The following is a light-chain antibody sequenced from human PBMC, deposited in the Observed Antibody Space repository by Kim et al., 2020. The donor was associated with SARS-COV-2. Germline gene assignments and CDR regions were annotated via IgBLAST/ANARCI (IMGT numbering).Light chain of an antibody. CDR3: QTWGTDTDVV. Sequence: VKLTCTRSSGHNNYAIAWHQQQPEKGPRYLMKLNSDGSHTKGDGIPDRFSGSSSGAERYLTISSLQSADEADYYCQTWGTDTDVVFGGGTQLTVL. CDR2: LNSDGSH. V-gene: IGLV4-69*01. J-gene: IGLJ2*01. CDR1: SGHNNYA.